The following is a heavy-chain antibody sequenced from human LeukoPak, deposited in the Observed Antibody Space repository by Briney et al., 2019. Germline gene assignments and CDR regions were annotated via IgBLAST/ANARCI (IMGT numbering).Heavy chain of an antibody. CDR3: ARELDGNGYGY. CDR1: GFTFSSYS. Sequence: PGGSLRLSCAASGFTFSSYSMNWVRQAPGKGLEWVSYISSSSSTIYYADSVKGRFTISRDNAKNSLYLQMNSLRAEDTAVYYCARELDGNGYGYWGQGTRVSVSS. J-gene: IGHJ4*02. D-gene: IGHD5-12*01. V-gene: IGHV3-48*01. CDR2: ISSSSSTI.